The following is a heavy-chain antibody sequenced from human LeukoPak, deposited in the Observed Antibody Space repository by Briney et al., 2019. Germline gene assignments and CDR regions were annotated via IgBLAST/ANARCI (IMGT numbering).Heavy chain of an antibody. CDR2: INHSGST. J-gene: IGHJ4*02. V-gene: IGHV4-34*01. Sequence: NPSETLSLTCAVYGGSFSGYYWSWIRQPPGKGLEWIGEINHSGSTNYNPSLKSRVTISVDTSKNQFSLKLSSVTAEDTAVYYCTRDRVCNTFDYWGQGTLVTVSS. CDR3: TRDRVCNTFDY. CDR1: GGSFSGYY. D-gene: IGHD2-8*01.